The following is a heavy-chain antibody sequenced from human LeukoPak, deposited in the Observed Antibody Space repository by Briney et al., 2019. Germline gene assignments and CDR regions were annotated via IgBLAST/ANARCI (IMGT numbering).Heavy chain of an antibody. CDR2: IIPILGIA. D-gene: IGHD4-23*01. CDR1: GYTFTSYG. V-gene: IGHV1-69*04. Sequence: ASVKVSCKASGYTFTSYGISWVRQAPGQGLEWMGRIIPILGIANYAQKFQGRVTITADKSTSTAYMELSSLRSEDTAVYYCAITTTTVVNGYFDYWGQGTLVTVSS. J-gene: IGHJ4*02. CDR3: AITTTTVVNGYFDY.